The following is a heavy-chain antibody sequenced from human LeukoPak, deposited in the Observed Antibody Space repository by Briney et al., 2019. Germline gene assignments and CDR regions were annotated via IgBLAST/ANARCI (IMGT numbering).Heavy chain of an antibody. D-gene: IGHD3-22*01. CDR2: IYYSGST. CDR3: AKGLYESSGRYYYHIDV. J-gene: IGHJ6*03. Sequence: PSETLSLTCAVYGGSFSGYYWSWIRQPPGKGLEWIGSIYYSGSTYYNPSLKSRVTISVDTSKNQFSLKMSSVTAADTAVYYCAKGLYESSGRYYYHIDVWGKGTAVTIS. CDR1: GGSFSGYY. V-gene: IGHV4-34*01.